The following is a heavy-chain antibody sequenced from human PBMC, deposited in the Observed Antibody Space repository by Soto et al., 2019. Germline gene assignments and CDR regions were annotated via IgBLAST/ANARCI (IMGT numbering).Heavy chain of an antibody. CDR1: GYTFAAYF. D-gene: IGHD2-2*01. V-gene: IGHV1-2*04. CDR3: ARDNPETVVPAATYYFGN. Sequence: QVQLVQSGAEVREPGASVKVSCKTSGYTFAAYFIHWVRQAPGQGLEWMGWINPYSGATSYALKFQGSVTMTSDTSISTAYMELNRLRSADTAVYYCARDNPETVVPAATYYFGNWGQGTLVTVSS. J-gene: IGHJ4*02. CDR2: INPYSGAT.